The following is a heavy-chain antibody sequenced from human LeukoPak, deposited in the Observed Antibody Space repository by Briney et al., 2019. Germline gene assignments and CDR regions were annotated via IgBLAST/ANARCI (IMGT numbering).Heavy chain of an antibody. CDR3: AAVVGATRAVAYYYYMDV. V-gene: IGHV3-66*02. CDR1: GFTVSSNY. J-gene: IGHJ6*03. Sequence: PGGSLRLSCAASGFTVSSNYMSWVRQAPGKGLEWVSVIYSGGSTYYADSVKGRFTISRDNSKNTLYLQMNSLRAEDTAVYYCAAVVGATRAVAYYYYMDVWGKGTTVTVSS. D-gene: IGHD1-26*01. CDR2: IYSGGST.